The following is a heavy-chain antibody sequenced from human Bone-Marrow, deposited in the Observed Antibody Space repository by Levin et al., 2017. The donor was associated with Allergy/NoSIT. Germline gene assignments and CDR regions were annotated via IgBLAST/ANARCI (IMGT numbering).Heavy chain of an antibody. CDR2: ISYDGSNK. V-gene: IGHV3-30-3*01. Sequence: SCAASGFTFSSYAMHWVRQAPGKGLEWVAVISYDGSNKYYADSVKGRFTISRDNSKNTLYLQMNSLRAEDTAVYYCAREHWFDYWGQGTLVTVSS. D-gene: IGHD1-1*01. CDR3: AREHWFDY. CDR1: GFTFSSYA. J-gene: IGHJ4*02.